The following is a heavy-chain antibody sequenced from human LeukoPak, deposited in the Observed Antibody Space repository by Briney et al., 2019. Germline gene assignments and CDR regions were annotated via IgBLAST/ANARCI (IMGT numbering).Heavy chain of an antibody. V-gene: IGHV1-69*13. CDR1: GGTFSSYA. J-gene: IGHJ3*02. CDR3: ARSRLERSQSAVTIDNAFDI. Sequence: ASVKVSCKASGGTFSSYAISWVRQAPGQGLEWMGGIIPIFGTANYAQKFQGRVTITADESTSTADMELSSLRSEDTAVYYCARSRLERSQSAVTIDNAFDIWGQGTMVTVSS. D-gene: IGHD4-17*01. CDR2: IIPIFGTA.